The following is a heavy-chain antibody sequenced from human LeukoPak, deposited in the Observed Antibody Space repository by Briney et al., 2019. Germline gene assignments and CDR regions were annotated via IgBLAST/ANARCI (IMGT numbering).Heavy chain of an antibody. Sequence: SETLSLTCTVSGGSISYYYWSWIRQSPGEGLEWIGYIYYSGTTNCNPSLKSRVTISVDTSKNQFSLQLRSVTAADTAVYYCAREDPQTTVPEGMDVWGQGTTVTVSS. CDR1: GGSISYYY. V-gene: IGHV4-59*01. D-gene: IGHD4-17*01. J-gene: IGHJ6*02. CDR3: AREDPQTTVPEGMDV. CDR2: IYYSGTT.